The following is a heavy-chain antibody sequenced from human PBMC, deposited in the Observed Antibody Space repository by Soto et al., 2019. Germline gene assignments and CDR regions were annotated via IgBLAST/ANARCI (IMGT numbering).Heavy chain of an antibody. D-gene: IGHD3-16*01. Sequence: GGSLRLSCSASGFTFSAYPMHWVRQAPGKGLEYVAAISRNGADTYYPDSVRGRFTISRDNSKNTVSLQMSSLNPDDTGIYYCVKKGGGGFPVDWAKGTLVTVPQ. CDR2: ISRNGADT. J-gene: IGHJ4*02. V-gene: IGHV3-64D*08. CDR3: VKKGGGGFPVD. CDR1: GFTFSAYP.